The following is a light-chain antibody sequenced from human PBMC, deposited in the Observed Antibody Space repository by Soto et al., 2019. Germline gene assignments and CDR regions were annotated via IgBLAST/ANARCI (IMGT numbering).Light chain of an antibody. CDR3: QQYETSSWT. J-gene: IGKJ1*01. CDR1: QSVSSSH. V-gene: IGKV3-20*01. CDR2: DTS. Sequence: EIVLTQSPGTLSLSPGERATLSCRASQSVSSSHLGWYQQKPGQAPRLLIYDTSSMATGIPERFSGSGSGTDFTLTISRLEPEDFAVYYCQQYETSSWTFGQGSKVEMK.